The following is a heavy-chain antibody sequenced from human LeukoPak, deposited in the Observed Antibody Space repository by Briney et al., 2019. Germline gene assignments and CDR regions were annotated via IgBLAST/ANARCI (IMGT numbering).Heavy chain of an antibody. V-gene: IGHV3-21*01. CDR2: ISSSSSYI. Sequence: PGGSLRLSCAASGFTFSSYSMNWVRQAPGKGLEWVSSISSSSSYIYYADSVKGRFTISRDNAKNSLYLQMNSLRAEDTAVYYCARARTLYDAFDIWGQGTMVTVSS. CDR1: GFTFSSYS. CDR3: ARARTLYDAFDI. D-gene: IGHD2-2*02. J-gene: IGHJ3*02.